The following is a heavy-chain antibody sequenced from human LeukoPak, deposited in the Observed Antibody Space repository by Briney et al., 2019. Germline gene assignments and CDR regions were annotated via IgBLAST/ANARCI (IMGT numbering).Heavy chain of an antibody. D-gene: IGHD3-10*01. V-gene: IGHV4-34*01. J-gene: IGHJ4*02. CDR2: INHSGST. CDR3: ARNVGGLRGFEY. Sequence: PSETLSLTCAVYGGSFSGYYWSWIRQPPGKGLEWIGEINHSGSTNYNPSLKSRVTISVDTSKTQFSLKLSSVTAADTAVYYCARNVGGLRGFEYWGQGTLVTVSS. CDR1: GGSFSGYY.